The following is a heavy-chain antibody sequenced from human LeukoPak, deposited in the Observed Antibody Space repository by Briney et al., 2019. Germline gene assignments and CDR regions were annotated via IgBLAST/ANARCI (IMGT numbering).Heavy chain of an antibody. D-gene: IGHD1-26*01. CDR2: INPNNGGT. Sequence: ASVKVSCKASEYTFTGYYMHWVRQAPGQGLEWMGRINPNNGGTNYAQKFQGRVTMTGDTSISTAYMELSGLRSDDTAVYYCTRESGSYHGNDFWGQGTLVTVSS. CDR1: EYTFTGYY. CDR3: TRESGSYHGNDF. V-gene: IGHV1-2*06. J-gene: IGHJ4*02.